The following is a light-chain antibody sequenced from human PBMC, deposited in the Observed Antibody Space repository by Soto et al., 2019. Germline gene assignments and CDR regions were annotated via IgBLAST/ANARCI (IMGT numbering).Light chain of an antibody. CDR3: QQFRNWPWT. J-gene: IGKJ1*01. V-gene: IGKV3D-15*01. CDR1: QSISIN. Sequence: EIVLTQSPGTLSVSPGDRVPLSCRASQSISINLAWYQHKPGQAPRLLIHGASTRATGVPVRISGSRSGTEFTLTISSLQSEEFAVYYCQQFRNWPWTVCQGTKVDIK. CDR2: GAS.